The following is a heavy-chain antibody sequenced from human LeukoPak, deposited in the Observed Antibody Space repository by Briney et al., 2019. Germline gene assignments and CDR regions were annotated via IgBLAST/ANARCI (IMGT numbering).Heavy chain of an antibody. CDR1: GGSISSYY. V-gene: IGHV4-59*01. CDR3: ASTHYYDSSGYYSYWYFDL. D-gene: IGHD3-22*01. Sequence: PSETLSLTCTVSGGSISSYYWSWIRQPPGKGLEWIGYIYYSGSTNYNPSLKSRVTISVDTSKNQFSLKLSSVTAADTAVYYCASTHYYDSSGYYSYWYFDLWGRGTLVTVSS. CDR2: IYYSGST. J-gene: IGHJ2*01.